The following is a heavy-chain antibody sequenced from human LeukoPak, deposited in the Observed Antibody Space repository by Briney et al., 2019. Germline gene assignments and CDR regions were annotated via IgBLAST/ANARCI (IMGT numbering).Heavy chain of an antibody. V-gene: IGHV3-74*01. J-gene: IGHJ5*02. CDR1: GFTFSNYW. CDR2: INSDGSGT. D-gene: IGHD5-12*01. CDR3: AREIPGYAYKQDWFDP. Sequence: PGGSLRLSCAASGFTFSNYWMHWVRQDPGKGLVWVSRINSDGSGTTYADSVKGRFTISRDNAKNTLYLQMNSLRAEDTAVYYCAREIPGYAYKQDWFDPWGQGTLVTVSS.